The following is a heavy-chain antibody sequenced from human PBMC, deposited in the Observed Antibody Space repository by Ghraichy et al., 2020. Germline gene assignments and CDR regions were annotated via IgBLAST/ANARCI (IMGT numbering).Heavy chain of an antibody. D-gene: IGHD2-15*01. CDR2: IYYSGST. J-gene: IGHJ5*02. CDR1: GGSISSGDYY. Sequence: SETLSLTCTVSGGSISSGDYYWSWIRQPPGKGLEWIGYIYYSGSTYYNPSLKSRVTISVDTSKNQFSLKLSSVTAADTAVYYCARSMLGYCSGGSCYEEGLATWGQGTLVTVSS. V-gene: IGHV4-30-4*01. CDR3: ARSMLGYCSGGSCYEEGLAT.